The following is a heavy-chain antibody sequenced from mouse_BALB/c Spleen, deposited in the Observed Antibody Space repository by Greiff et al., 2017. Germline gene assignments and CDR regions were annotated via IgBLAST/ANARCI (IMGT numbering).Heavy chain of an antibody. CDR2: ISYSGST. V-gene: IGHV3-2*02. Sequence: EVQLQESGPGLVKPSQSLSLTCTVTGYSITSDYAWNWIRQFPGNKLEWMGYISYSGSTSYNPSLKSRISITRDTSKNQFFLQLNSVTTEDTATYYCARDGIYYGPHYYAMDYWGQGASVTVAS. J-gene: IGHJ4*01. CDR1: GYSITSDYA. D-gene: IGHD2-1*01. CDR3: ARDGIYYGPHYYAMDY.